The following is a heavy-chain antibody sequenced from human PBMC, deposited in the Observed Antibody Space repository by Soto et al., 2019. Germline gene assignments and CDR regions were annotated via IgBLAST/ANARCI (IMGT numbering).Heavy chain of an antibody. D-gene: IGHD5-12*01. Sequence: QVQLQESGPGLVEPSQTLSLTCTVSGGSISSGGFYWSWIRQHPGKGLEWIGYIYYSGSTYYNPSLKSRVTIPVDTSKNQFSLKLSSVTAADTAVYYCARDQFAGYAKPGYYYYYGMDVWGQGTTVTVSS. J-gene: IGHJ6*02. CDR3: ARDQFAGYAKPGYYYYYGMDV. V-gene: IGHV4-31*03. CDR2: IYYSGST. CDR1: GGSISSGGFY.